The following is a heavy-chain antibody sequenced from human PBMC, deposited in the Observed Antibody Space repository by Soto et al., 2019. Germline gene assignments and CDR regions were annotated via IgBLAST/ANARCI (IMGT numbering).Heavy chain of an antibody. CDR2: ISSSSSYI. CDR1: GFTFSSYS. Sequence: GGSMRLSCAASGFTFSSYSMNWVRQAPGKGLEWVSSISSSSSYIYYADSVKGRFTISRDNAKNSLYLQMNSLRAEDTAVYYCARGSGYYYGMDGRGQGTTVTVSS. J-gene: IGHJ6*02. V-gene: IGHV3-21*01. CDR3: ARGSGYYYGMDG.